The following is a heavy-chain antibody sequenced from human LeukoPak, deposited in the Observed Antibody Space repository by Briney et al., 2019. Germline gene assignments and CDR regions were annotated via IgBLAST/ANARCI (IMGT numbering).Heavy chain of an antibody. CDR3: ASSLAAAGTGEYYYYYYMDV. V-gene: IGHV4-4*09. CDR1: GGSFSGYY. D-gene: IGHD6-13*01. CDR2: IYTSGST. J-gene: IGHJ6*03. Sequence: SETLSLTCAVYGGSFSGYYWSWIRQPPGKGLEWIGYIYTSGSTNYNPSLKSRVTISVDTSKNQFSLKLSSVTAADTAVYYCASSLAAAGTGEYYYYYYMDVWGKGTTVTVSS.